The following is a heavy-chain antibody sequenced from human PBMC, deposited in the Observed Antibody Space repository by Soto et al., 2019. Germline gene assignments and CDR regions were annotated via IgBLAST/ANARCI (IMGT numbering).Heavy chain of an antibody. CDR3: VRASMPKAHFDS. CDR2: MHTSGST. Sequence: LSEPLSLTCTVSGGSIRGYYWSWIRQSAGMGLEWIGRMHTSGSTNYNPSLKSRVTFSVDMSKNQISLKLTSVTAADTALYYCVRASMPKAHFDSWGQGTLVTVS. CDR1: GGSIRGYY. D-gene: IGHD2-2*01. V-gene: IGHV4-4*07. J-gene: IGHJ4*02.